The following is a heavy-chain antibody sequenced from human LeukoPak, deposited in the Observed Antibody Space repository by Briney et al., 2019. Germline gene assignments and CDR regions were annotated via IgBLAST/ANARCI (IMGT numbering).Heavy chain of an antibody. J-gene: IGHJ3*02. CDR1: GFIFKKYW. CDR2: ISGSGGST. V-gene: IGHV3-23*01. D-gene: IGHD3-10*01. Sequence: PGGSLRLSCAASGFIFKKYWMNWVRQAPGKGLEWVSAISGSGGSTYYADSVKGRFTISRDNSKNTLYLQMNSLRAEDTAVYYCAKAHGSDDDAFDIWGQGTMVTVSS. CDR3: AKAHGSDDDAFDI.